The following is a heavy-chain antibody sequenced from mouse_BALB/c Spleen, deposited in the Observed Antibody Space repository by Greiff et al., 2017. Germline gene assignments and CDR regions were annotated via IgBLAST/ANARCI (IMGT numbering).Heavy chain of an antibody. J-gene: IGHJ3*01. CDR1: GFSLTSYG. V-gene: IGHV2-5-1*01. CDR3: AKNHGDYDAWFAY. Sequence: QVQLKQSGPSLVQPSQSLSITCTVSGFSLTSYGVHWVRQSPGKGLEWLGVIWRGGSTDYNAAFMSRLSITKDNSKSQVFFKMNSLQADDTAIYYCAKNHGDYDAWFAYWGQGTLVTVAA. CDR2: IWRGGST. D-gene: IGHD2-4*01.